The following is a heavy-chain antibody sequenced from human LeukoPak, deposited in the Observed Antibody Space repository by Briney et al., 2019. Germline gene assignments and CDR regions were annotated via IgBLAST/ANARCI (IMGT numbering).Heavy chain of an antibody. V-gene: IGHV1-2*02. Sequence: GASVKVSCKASGYTFTDYYMHWVRQAPGQGLEWMGWIKPNSGGTNYAQKFQGRVTVTRDTAITTAYMEVNRLTSDDTAVYFCARADAGSYYPAFDYWGQGTLVTVSS. CDR1: GYTFTDYY. D-gene: IGHD3-10*01. CDR2: IKPNSGGT. J-gene: IGHJ4*02. CDR3: ARADAGSYYPAFDY.